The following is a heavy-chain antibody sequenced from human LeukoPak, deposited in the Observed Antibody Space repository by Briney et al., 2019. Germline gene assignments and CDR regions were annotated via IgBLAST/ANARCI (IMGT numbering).Heavy chain of an antibody. J-gene: IGHJ3*02. Sequence: PGGSLRLSCAASGFTFTSYSMSWVRQAPGKGLVWVSNINNDGSITTYADSVKGRFTISRDNVKNTLLLQMNSLGAEDTALYYCARGWNTTPRSGFDIWGLGTMVTVSS. CDR1: GFTFTSYS. CDR3: ARGWNTTPRSGFDI. D-gene: IGHD1/OR15-1a*01. CDR2: INNDGSIT. V-gene: IGHV3-74*01.